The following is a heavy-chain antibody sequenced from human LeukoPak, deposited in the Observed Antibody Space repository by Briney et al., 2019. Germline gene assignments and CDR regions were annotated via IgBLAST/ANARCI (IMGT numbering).Heavy chain of an antibody. CDR2: ISGSGVTT. Sequence: GRSLRLSCEASGFTFSSYAMSWVRQAPAKGLERVSAISGSGVTTHYAGSVKGRFSISRDNSKNTLYLQMNSLRAEDTALYYCAKKVVVGATSPYSDFQDWGQGTLVTVSS. CDR1: GFTFSSYA. CDR3: AKKVVVGATSPYSDFQD. J-gene: IGHJ1*01. V-gene: IGHV3-23*01. D-gene: IGHD1-26*01.